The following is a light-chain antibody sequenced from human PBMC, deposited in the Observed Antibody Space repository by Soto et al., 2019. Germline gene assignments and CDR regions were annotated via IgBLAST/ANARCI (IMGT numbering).Light chain of an antibody. J-gene: IGKJ1*01. V-gene: IGKV1-5*03. CDR2: KAS. CDR1: QSISVW. CDR3: QQYNSYSPT. Sequence: IQMTQSPSTLSASVGARVTITCRASQSISVWLAWYQQKAGKAPNLLIYKASRLESGVPSRFSGSGSETEFTLTISGLQPGDSATYYCQQYNSYSPTFGQGTNV.